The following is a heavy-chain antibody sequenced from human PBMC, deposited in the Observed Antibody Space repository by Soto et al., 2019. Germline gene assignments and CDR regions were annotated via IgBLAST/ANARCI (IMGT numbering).Heavy chain of an antibody. J-gene: IGHJ3*02. V-gene: IGHV4-4*02. CDR1: GVSINSANW. CDR3: ARYCGGGSCYLGAFDT. Sequence: QMQLQESGPGLVKPSGTLSLTCTVSGVSINSANWWTWVRQSPGKGLEWIGEIDHSGSTNFNPSLNSRVTISVDKSKNQFYLELTSVTAADTAVYYCARYCGGGSCYLGAFDTWGQGTMVTVSS. D-gene: IGHD2-15*01. CDR2: IDHSGST.